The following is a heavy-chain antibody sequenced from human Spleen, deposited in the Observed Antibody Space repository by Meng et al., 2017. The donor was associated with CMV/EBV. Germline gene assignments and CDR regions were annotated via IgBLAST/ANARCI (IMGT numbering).Heavy chain of an antibody. J-gene: IGHJ4*02. V-gene: IGHV1-18*01. CDR1: GYTFTSYG. Sequence: KAYGYTFTSYGLSRVRKARGQGLEWMGWISDYNGNTSYAKTVQGRITMTTDTSTSTAYMELRSLRSDDTAVYYCARGRGELLGGIFEWGQGTLVTVSS. CDR3: ARGRGELLGGIFE. CDR2: ISDYNGNT. D-gene: IGHD1-26*01.